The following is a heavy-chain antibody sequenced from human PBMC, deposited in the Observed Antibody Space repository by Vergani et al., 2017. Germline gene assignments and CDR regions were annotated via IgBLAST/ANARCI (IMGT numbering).Heavy chain of an antibody. Sequence: QVQLVESGGGVVQPGGSLRLSCAASGFTFSSFGMHWVRQAPGKGLEWVAVISYDGSNKYYADSVKGRFTISRDNSKNTLYLQMNSLRAEDTAVYYCVCVLGKVVPAAITSFDYWGQGTLVTVSS. V-gene: IGHV3-30*03. CDR1: GFTFSSFG. CDR3: VCVLGKVVPAAITSFDY. D-gene: IGHD2-2*02. J-gene: IGHJ4*02. CDR2: ISYDGSNK.